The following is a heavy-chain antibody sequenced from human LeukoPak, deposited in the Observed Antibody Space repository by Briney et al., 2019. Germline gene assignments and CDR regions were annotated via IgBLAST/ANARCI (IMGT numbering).Heavy chain of an antibody. CDR3: ARDRALGSGEFDWYFDL. CDR2: INPLFGAA. D-gene: IGHD3-10*01. V-gene: IGHV1-69*13. Sequence: ASVKVSCKASGYTFTSYSISWVRQAPGQGLEWMGWINPLFGAANYAQKFQGRVTVAVDESSTTAYMELSSLRSEDTAVYYCARDRALGSGEFDWYFDLWGRGTLVTVSS. J-gene: IGHJ2*01. CDR1: GYTFTSYS.